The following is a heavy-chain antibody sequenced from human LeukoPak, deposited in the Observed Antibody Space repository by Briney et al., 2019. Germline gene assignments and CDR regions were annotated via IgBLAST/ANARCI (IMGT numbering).Heavy chain of an antibody. Sequence: GGSLRLSCAASGFTFSSYGMHWVRQAPGKGLEWVAFIRYDGSNKYYADSVKGRFTISRDNSKNTLYLQMNSLRAEDTAVYYCAEDRVPALRCWTFDYWGQGTLVTVSS. D-gene: IGHD4-17*01. V-gene: IGHV3-30*02. CDR1: GFTFSSYG. CDR2: IRYDGSNK. CDR3: AEDRVPALRCWTFDY. J-gene: IGHJ4*02.